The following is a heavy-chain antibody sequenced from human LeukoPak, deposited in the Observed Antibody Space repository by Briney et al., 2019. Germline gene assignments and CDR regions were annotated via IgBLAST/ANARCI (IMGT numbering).Heavy chain of an antibody. V-gene: IGHV1-69*05. CDR2: IMPLFGTA. D-gene: IGHD4-17*01. J-gene: IGHJ5*02. Sequence: SVKVTCKTSGGTFNNSAISWVRQDPGPGLERLGGIMPLFGTAGYAQKFQGRVTITKDESTRTVYLELTSLTSDDTAVYYSARDVHGDYGSGWFDPWGQGTLVSVSS. CDR3: ARDVHGDYGSGWFDP. CDR1: GGTFNNSA.